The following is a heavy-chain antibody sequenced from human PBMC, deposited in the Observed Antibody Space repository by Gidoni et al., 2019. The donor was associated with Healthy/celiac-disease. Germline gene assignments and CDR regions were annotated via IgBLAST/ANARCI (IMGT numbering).Heavy chain of an antibody. CDR3: VVIGEYYFDY. D-gene: IGHD7-27*01. J-gene: IGHJ4*02. CDR1: GFTFSSYS. CDR2: ISSISSYI. V-gene: IGHV3-21*01. Sequence: EVQMVESGGGLVKPGGSLRLSCADSGFTFSSYSMNWVRQAPGKGLEWVSSISSISSYIYYADSVKGRFTISRDNAKNSLYLQMNSLRAEDTAVYYCVVIGEYYFDYWGQGTLVPVSS.